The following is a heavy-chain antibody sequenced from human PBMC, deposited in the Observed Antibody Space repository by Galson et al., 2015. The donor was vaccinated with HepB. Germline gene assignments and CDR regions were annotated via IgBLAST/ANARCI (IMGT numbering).Heavy chain of an antibody. V-gene: IGHV1-2*04. CDR1: GYTFTGYY. Sequence: SVKVSCKASGYTFTGYYMHWVRQAPGQGLEWMGWINPNSGGTNYAQKFQGWVTMTRDTSISTAYMELSRLRSDDTAVYYCARSQELRYSYGMDVWGQGTTVTVSS. J-gene: IGHJ6*02. CDR3: ARSQELRYSYGMDV. CDR2: INPNSGGT. D-gene: IGHD3-9*01.